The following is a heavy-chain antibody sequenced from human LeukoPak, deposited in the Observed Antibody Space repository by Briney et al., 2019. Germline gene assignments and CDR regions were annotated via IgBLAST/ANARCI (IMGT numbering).Heavy chain of an antibody. CDR3: AKDSAFYYIDV. Sequence: GGSLRLSCAASGFTFSSYTMHWVRQTPGKGLEWVAFIRYNGNNQYYADSVKGRFTISRDNSKNTLYLQMNSLKGDDTAVYYCAKDSAFYYIDVWGKGTTVIISS. J-gene: IGHJ6*03. CDR1: GFTFSSYT. CDR2: IRYNGNNQ. V-gene: IGHV3-30*02. D-gene: IGHD3-10*01.